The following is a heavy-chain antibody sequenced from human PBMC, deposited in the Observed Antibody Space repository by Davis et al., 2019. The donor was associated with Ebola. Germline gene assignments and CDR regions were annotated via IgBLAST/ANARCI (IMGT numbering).Heavy chain of an antibody. D-gene: IGHD3-3*01. Sequence: SLKISCAASGFTFDDYAMHWVRQAPGKGLEWVSGISWNSGSMGYADSVKGRFTISRDNAKDSLYLQMNSLRAEDTAMYYCAAWRGDHDFDYWGQGTQVTVSS. CDR1: GFTFDDYA. V-gene: IGHV3-9*01. CDR2: ISWNSGSM. CDR3: AAWRGDHDFDY. J-gene: IGHJ4*02.